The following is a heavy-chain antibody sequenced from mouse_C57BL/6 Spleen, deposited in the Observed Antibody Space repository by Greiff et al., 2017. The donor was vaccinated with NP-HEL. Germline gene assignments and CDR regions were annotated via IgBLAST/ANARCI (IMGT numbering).Heavy chain of an antibody. D-gene: IGHD1-1*01. J-gene: IGHJ4*01. CDR3: ARELITTVVEDYYAMDY. CDR1: GYTFTSYN. V-gene: IGHV1-12*01. CDR2: IYPGNGDT. Sequence: LQQSGAELVRPGASVKMSCKASGYTFTSYNMHWVKQTPRQGLEWIGAIYPGNGDTSYNQKFKGKATLTVDKSSSTAYMQLSSLTSEDSAVYFCARELITTVVEDYYAMDYWGQGTSVTVSS.